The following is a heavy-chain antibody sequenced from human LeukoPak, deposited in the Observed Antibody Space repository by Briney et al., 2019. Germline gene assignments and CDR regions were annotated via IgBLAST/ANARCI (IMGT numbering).Heavy chain of an antibody. J-gene: IGHJ6*02. CDR1: GGSFSGYY. Sequence: SETLSLTCAVYGGSFSGYYWSWIRQPPGKGLERIGEINHSGSTNYNPSLKSRVTISVDTSKNQFSLKLSSVTAADTAVYYCASVVTSSGYYYPPTYYYGMDVWGQGTTVTVSS. V-gene: IGHV4-34*01. CDR2: INHSGST. D-gene: IGHD3-22*01. CDR3: ASVVTSSGYYYPPTYYYGMDV.